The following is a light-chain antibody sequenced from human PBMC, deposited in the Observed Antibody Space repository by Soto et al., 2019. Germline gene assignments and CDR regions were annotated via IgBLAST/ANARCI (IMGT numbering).Light chain of an antibody. Sequence: EIVMTQSPATLSVSPGERATLSCRASQSVSSNLAWYQQKPGQAPRLLIYGASTRATGIPARFSGSGSGTEFPLTISSPQSEDFAVYYCQHYNNWPRTFGQGTKVEIK. CDR1: QSVSSN. J-gene: IGKJ1*01. CDR2: GAS. V-gene: IGKV3-15*01. CDR3: QHYNNWPRT.